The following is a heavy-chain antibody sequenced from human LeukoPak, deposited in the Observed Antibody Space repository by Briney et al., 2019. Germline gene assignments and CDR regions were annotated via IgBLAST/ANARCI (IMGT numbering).Heavy chain of an antibody. CDR2: SSSSSSYT. CDR1: GFTFSDYY. Sequence: PGGSLRLSCAASGFTFSDYYMSWIRQAPGKGLEWVSYSSSSSSYTNYADSVKGRFTISRDNAKNSLYLQMNSLRAADAAVYYCARDMFEERDIVVVPAAMLGYYYYGMDVWGQGTTVTVSS. V-gene: IGHV3-11*05. J-gene: IGHJ6*02. D-gene: IGHD2-2*01. CDR3: ARDMFEERDIVVVPAAMLGYYYYGMDV.